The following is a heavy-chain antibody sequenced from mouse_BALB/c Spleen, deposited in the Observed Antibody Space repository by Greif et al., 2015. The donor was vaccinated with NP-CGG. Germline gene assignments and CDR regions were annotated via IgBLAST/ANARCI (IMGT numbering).Heavy chain of an antibody. CDR3: ARYHY. CDR1: GYTFTSYW. Sequence: QVQLQQSGAELARPGASVKLSCKASGYTFTSYWMQWVKQRPGQGLEWIGAIYPGDGDTRYTQKFKGKATLTADKSSSTAYMQLSSLASEDSAVYYCARYHYWGQGTLVTVSA. V-gene: IGHV1-87*01. D-gene: IGHD5-1-1*01. J-gene: IGHJ3*01. CDR2: IYPGDGDT.